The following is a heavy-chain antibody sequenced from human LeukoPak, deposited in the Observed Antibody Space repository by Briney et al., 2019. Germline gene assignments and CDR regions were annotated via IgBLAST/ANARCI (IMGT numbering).Heavy chain of an antibody. J-gene: IGHJ6*03. Sequence: SGGSLRLSCAASGFTFSAYNMNWVRRTPGKGLEWVSSITTSSSHMFYADSVRGRFTISRDNAENSLYLQMNSLRDEDTAVYYCARDPYSGGYGAYYYYYMDVWGKGTTVTVSS. D-gene: IGHD6-19*01. CDR1: GFTFSAYN. CDR2: ITTSSSHM. V-gene: IGHV3-21*01. CDR3: ARDPYSGGYGAYYYYYMDV.